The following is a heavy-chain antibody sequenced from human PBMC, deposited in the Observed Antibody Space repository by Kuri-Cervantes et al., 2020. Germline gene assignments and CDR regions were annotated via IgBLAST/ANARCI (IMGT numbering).Heavy chain of an antibody. V-gene: IGHV3-21*03. J-gene: IGHJ6*03. CDR2: ISSSSSYI. Sequence: GESLKISCAASGFTFSSYSMNWVRQAPGKGLEWVSSISSSSSYIYYADSVKGRFTISRDNAKNSLYLQMNSLRAEDTAVYYCARGNPSRDHLGYYYYYYMDVWGKGTTVTVSS. D-gene: IGHD5-24*01. CDR3: ARGNPSRDHLGYYYYYYMDV. CDR1: GFTFSSYS.